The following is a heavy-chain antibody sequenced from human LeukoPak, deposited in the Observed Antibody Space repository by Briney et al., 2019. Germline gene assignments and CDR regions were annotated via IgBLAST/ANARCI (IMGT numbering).Heavy chain of an antibody. V-gene: IGHV3-20*04. CDR3: ARVGGYSYGYVFDY. Sequence: GGSLRLSCAASGFTFDDYGMSWVRQAPGKGLEWVSGINWNGGSTGYADSVKGRFTISRDNAKNSLFLQMNSLRAEDTAVYYCARVGGYSYGYVFDYWGQGTLVTVSS. CDR1: GFTFDDYG. CDR2: INWNGGST. J-gene: IGHJ4*02. D-gene: IGHD5-18*01.